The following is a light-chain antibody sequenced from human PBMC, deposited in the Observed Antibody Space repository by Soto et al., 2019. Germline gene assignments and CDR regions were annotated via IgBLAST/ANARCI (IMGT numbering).Light chain of an antibody. CDR2: KAS. CDR3: QQYRS. CDR1: QIISSW. Sequence: DIQMTQSPSTLSASVGDRVTITCRSSQIISSWLAWYQQKPGKAPKLLIYKASNLESGVPSRFSGSGSETEFTLTISNLQPDDFATYYCQQYRSFGPGTKVDFK. V-gene: IGKV1-5*03. J-gene: IGKJ3*01.